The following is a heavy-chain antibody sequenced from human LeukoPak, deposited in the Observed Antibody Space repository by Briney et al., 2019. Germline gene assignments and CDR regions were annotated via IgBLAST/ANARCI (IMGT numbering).Heavy chain of an antibody. J-gene: IGHJ4*02. D-gene: IGHD1-14*01. V-gene: IGHV3-30*04. CDR3: ATDSAIDY. CDR1: GFTFSSYE. CDR2: ISYDGSNK. Sequence: GGSLRLSCAASGFTFSSYEMNWVRQAPGKGLEWVAVISYDGSNKYYADSVKGRLTISRDNSKNTLYLQMNSLRAEDTAVYYCATDSAIDYWGQGTLVTVSS.